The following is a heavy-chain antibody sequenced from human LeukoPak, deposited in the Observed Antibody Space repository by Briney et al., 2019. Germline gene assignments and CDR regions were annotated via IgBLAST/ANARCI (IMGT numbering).Heavy chain of an antibody. Sequence: ASVKVSCKASGYTFTGYYMHWVRQAPGQGLEWMGWINPNSGDTNYAQKFQGRVTMTRDTSISTAYMELSRLRSDDTAVYYCARDRSYYDSSGYYWFWGQGTLVTVST. J-gene: IGHJ4*02. V-gene: IGHV1-2*02. D-gene: IGHD3-22*01. CDR2: INPNSGDT. CDR1: GYTFTGYY. CDR3: ARDRSYYDSSGYYWF.